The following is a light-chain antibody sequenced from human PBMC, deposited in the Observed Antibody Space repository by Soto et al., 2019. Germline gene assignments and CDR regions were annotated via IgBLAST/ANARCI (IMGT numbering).Light chain of an antibody. CDR3: SSYTSTNYVI. J-gene: IGLJ2*01. CDR1: SSDIGAYDY. Sequence: QSALTQPPSASGSPGQSVTISCTGTSSDIGAYDYVSWYQQHPGKAPKLMISEVSQRPSGVPDRFSGSKSGNTASLTVSGLQLEDEADYYCSSYTSTNYVIFGGGTKLTVL. V-gene: IGLV2-8*01. CDR2: EVS.